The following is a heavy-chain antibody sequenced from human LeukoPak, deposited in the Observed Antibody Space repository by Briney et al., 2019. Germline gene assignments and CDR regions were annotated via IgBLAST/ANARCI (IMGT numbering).Heavy chain of an antibody. D-gene: IGHD3-10*01. J-gene: IGHJ4*02. V-gene: IGHV1-46*01. Sequence: ASVKVSCKASGYTFTSYYMHWVRQAPGQGLEWMGIINPGGGSTSYAQKFQGRVTMTRDTSTSTVYMELSSLRSEDTAVYYCARAMGHGSGSYYDYFDYWGQGTLVTVSS. CDR3: ARAMGHGSGSYYDYFDY. CDR1: GYTFTSYY. CDR2: INPGGGST.